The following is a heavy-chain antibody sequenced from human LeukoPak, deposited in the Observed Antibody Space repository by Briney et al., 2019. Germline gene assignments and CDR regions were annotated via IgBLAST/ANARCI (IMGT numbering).Heavy chain of an antibody. CDR2: ISGSGGNT. CDR3: AKGPLLWD. Sequence: PGGSLRLACAASGFTFSSSAMIWVRQAPGKGLEWVSSISGSGGNTYYTDSVKGRFTISRDNSKNTLYLQMNSLRAEDTAVYYCAKGPLLWDWGQGTLVTVSS. V-gene: IGHV3-23*01. CDR1: GFTFSSSA. J-gene: IGHJ4*02. D-gene: IGHD2/OR15-2a*01.